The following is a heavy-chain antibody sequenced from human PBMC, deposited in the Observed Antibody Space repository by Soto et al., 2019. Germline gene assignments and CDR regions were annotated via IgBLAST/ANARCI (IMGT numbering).Heavy chain of an antibody. D-gene: IGHD2-8*01. CDR2: INPKSGGT. CDR3: ARAHSTDCSNGVCSFFYKHEMDV. V-gene: IGHV1-2*04. J-gene: IGHJ6*02. Sequence: QVQLVQSGAEVKKPGASVRVSCKASGYSFTDYHIHWVRQAPGQGLEWLGRINPKSGGTSTSQKFQGWVTMTRDRSISTVYMELTRLRSDDTAVYFCARAHSTDCSNGVCSFFYKHEMDVWGQGTTVTVSS. CDR1: GYSFTDYH.